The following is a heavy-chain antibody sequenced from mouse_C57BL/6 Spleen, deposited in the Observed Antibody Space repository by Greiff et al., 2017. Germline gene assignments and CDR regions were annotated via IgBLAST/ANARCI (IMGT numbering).Heavy chain of an antibody. CDR2: IWGVGST. V-gene: IGHV2-6*01. D-gene: IGHD1-1*01. CDR1: GFSLTSYG. J-gene: IGHJ4*01. CDR3: ARCLITTVVAPMGY. Sequence: VQLQQSGPGLVAPSQSLSITCTVSGFSLTSYGVDWVRQSPGKGLEWLGVIWGVGSTNYNSALNSRLSISKDNSKSQVFLKMNSLQTDDTAMYYCARCLITTVVAPMGYWGQGTSVTVSS.